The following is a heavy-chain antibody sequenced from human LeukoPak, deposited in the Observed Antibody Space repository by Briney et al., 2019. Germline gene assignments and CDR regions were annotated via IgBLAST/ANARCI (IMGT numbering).Heavy chain of an antibody. CDR3: ARVDRSNRYCSSTSCDFDY. CDR1: GGTFSSYV. CDR2: IIPIFGIA. D-gene: IGHD2-2*01. V-gene: IGHV1-69*05. J-gene: IGHJ4*02. Sequence: ASVKVSCKASGGTFSSYVISWVRQAPGQGLEWTGGIIPIFGIANYSQKFQGRVTITTDESTRTAHMELSRLRSEDTAVYYCARVDRSNRYCSSTSCDFDYWGQGTLVTVSS.